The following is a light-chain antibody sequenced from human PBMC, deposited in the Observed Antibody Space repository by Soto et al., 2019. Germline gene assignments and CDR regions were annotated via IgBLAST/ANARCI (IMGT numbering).Light chain of an antibody. CDR2: EVS. V-gene: IGLV2-14*01. CDR1: SSDVGDYNS. Sequence: QSALTQPASVSGSPGQSITISCPGTSSDVGDYNSVLWFQQHPGKAPKVMTYEVSNRPSGVSNPFSGSKSGNTASLTISGLKAEDGAEYYSRSYKRSNTLVVFGGATKVTVL. J-gene: IGLJ2*01. CDR3: RSYKRSNTLVV.